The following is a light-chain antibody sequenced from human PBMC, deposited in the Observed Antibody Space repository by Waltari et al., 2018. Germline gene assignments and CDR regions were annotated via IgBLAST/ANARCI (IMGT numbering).Light chain of an antibody. CDR3: QYRGHWPPDAS. CDR1: QSVRNY. Sequence: EIVLTQSPATLSLSPGERATLSCRASQSVRNYLAWYQQKPGQAPRPPIYAASNRATGIPARFSGSGSGTDFTLTISSLEPEDFAVYYCQYRGHWPPDASFGPGTKVDIK. CDR2: AAS. V-gene: IGKV3-11*01. J-gene: IGKJ3*01.